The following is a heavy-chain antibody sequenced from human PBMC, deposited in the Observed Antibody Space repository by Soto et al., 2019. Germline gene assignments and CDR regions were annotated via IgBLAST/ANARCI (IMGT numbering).Heavy chain of an antibody. Sequence: QVQLVQSGAEVKKPGSSVKVSCRASGGTFTSFAFSWVRQAPGQGLEWMGGIIPIFGTANFAQRCQGRVTITADESTSTAYMELSSLRSEDTAVYYCARQWLRSRSDYYYYGMDVWGQGTTVTVSS. CDR1: GGTFTSFA. CDR2: IIPIFGTA. D-gene: IGHD5-12*01. J-gene: IGHJ6*02. V-gene: IGHV1-69*01. CDR3: ARQWLRSRSDYYYYGMDV.